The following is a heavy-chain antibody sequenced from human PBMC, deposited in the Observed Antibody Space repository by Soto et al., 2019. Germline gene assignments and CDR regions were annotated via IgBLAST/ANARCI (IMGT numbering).Heavy chain of an antibody. V-gene: IGHV3-21*01. CDR3: ARFYYDSSGYLPSPNYYYYGMDV. D-gene: IGHD3-22*01. J-gene: IGHJ6*02. CDR1: GFTFSSYS. Sequence: PGGSLRLSCAASGFTFSSYSMNWVRQAPGKGLEWVSSISSSGSYIYYADSVKGRFTISRDNAKNSLYLQMNSLRAEDTAVYYCARFYYDSSGYLPSPNYYYYGMDVWGQGTTVTVSS. CDR2: ISSSGSYI.